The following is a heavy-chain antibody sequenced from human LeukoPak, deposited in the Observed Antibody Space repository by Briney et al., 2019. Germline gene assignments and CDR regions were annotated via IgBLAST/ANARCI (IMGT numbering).Heavy chain of an antibody. Sequence: GGSLRLSCAASGFTFSSYAASWVRQAPGVGLEWVSTISGRGGSTFYADSVKGRFTISRDNSKNTLYLQMNSLRADDTAVYYCAKGYYDILTDYFHNWFNPWGQGTLVIVSS. V-gene: IGHV3-23*01. D-gene: IGHD3-9*01. J-gene: IGHJ5*02. CDR3: AKGYYDILTDYFHNWFNP. CDR2: ISGRGGST. CDR1: GFTFSSYA.